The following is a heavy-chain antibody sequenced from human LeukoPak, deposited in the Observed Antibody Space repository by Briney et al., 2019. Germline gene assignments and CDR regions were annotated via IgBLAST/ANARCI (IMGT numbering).Heavy chain of an antibody. D-gene: IGHD3-22*01. V-gene: IGHV5-51*01. CDR3: ARRDDMAAFDI. CDR1: GYNFSTYW. J-gene: IGHJ3*02. CDR2: IYPGDSYT. Sequence: GESLKISCKGSGYNFSTYWIGWVRQMPGKGLEWMGVIYPGDSYTINSPSFQGQVTISADKSISTAYLQWTSLKASDTAMYYRARRDDMAAFDIWGQGTMVNVSS.